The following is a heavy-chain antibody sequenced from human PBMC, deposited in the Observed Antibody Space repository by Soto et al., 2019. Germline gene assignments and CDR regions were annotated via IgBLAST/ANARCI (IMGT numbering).Heavy chain of an antibody. CDR2: IDYSGTT. V-gene: IGHV4-39*01. CDR3: ARQKWEQPKWFDP. D-gene: IGHD1-26*01. Sequence: QLQLQESGPGLVKPSETLSLTCSLSGGSISSTFYYWGWIRQPPGKGLEWIGSIDYSGTTFYNASLKGGVTISVDTSKNKFSLRLTSVTATDTAVYFCARQKWEQPKWFDPWGQGTLVTVSS. CDR1: GGSISSTFYY. J-gene: IGHJ5*02.